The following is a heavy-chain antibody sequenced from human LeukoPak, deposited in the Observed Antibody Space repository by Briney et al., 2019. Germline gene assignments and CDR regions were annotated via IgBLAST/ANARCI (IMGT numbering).Heavy chain of an antibody. D-gene: IGHD6-13*01. CDR1: GGTFTSYD. Sequence: GASVKVSCKASGGTFTSYDINWVRQATGQGLEWMGWMNPNSGNTGYAQKFQGRVTMTRNTSISTAYMELSSLRSEDTAVYYCARITAGYSSSWYNYYYYYMDVWGKGTTVTVSS. CDR3: ARITAGYSSSWYNYYYYYMDV. CDR2: MNPNSGNT. V-gene: IGHV1-8*01. J-gene: IGHJ6*03.